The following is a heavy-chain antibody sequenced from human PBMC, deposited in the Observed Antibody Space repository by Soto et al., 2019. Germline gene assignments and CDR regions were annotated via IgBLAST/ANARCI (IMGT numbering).Heavy chain of an antibody. J-gene: IGHJ4*02. CDR3: ARMKEYCSGGSCYPGIFDY. D-gene: IGHD2-15*01. CDR2: IYHSGST. V-gene: IGHV4-4*02. Sequence: PSETLSLTCAVSGGSISSSNWWSWVRQPPGKGLEWIGEIYHSGSTNYNPSLKSRVTISVDKSKNQFSLKLSSVAAADTAVYYCARMKEYCSGGSCYPGIFDYWGQGTLVTVSS. CDR1: GGSISSSNW.